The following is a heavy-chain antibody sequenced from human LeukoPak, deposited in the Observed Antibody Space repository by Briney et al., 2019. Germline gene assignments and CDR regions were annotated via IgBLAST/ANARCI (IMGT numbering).Heavy chain of an antibody. CDR2: IYYSGST. V-gene: IGHV4-59*01. CDR1: GGSISSYY. D-gene: IGHD2-2*02. CDR3: AGQAGRYCSSTSCYTGGP. Sequence: SETLSLTCTVSGGSISSYYWSWIRQPPGKGLEWIGYIYYSGSTNYNPSLKSRVTISVDTSKNQFSLKLSSVTAADTAVYYCAGQAGRYCSSTSCYTGGPWGQGTLVTVSS. J-gene: IGHJ5*02.